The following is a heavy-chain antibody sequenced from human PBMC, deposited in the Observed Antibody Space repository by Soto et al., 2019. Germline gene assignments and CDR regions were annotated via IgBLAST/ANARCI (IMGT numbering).Heavy chain of an antibody. J-gene: IGHJ4*02. CDR1: GHTLTELS. D-gene: IGHD1-1*01. CDR3: AAGGTRWLHSPFDY. CDR2: FDPEDGET. Sequence: QVQLVQSGAEVKKPGASVKVSCKVSGHTLTELSMHGVRQAPGKGLEWMGGFDPEDGETISAQNFQGRVTLTEDTSTDSTYLELSSLRSEDTAVYYCAAGGTRWLHSPFDYWGQGTLITISS. V-gene: IGHV1-24*01.